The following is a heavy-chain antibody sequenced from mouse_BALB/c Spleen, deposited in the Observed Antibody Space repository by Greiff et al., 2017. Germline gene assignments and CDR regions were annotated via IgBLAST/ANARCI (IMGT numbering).Heavy chain of an antibody. V-gene: IGHV2-9*02. CDR3: ARDGGNYWYFDV. CDR2: IWAGGST. Sequence: VHLVESGPGLVAPSQSLSITCTVSGFSLTSYGVHWVRQPPGKGLEWLGVIWAGGSTNYNSALMSRLSISKDNSKSQVFLKMNSLQTDDTAMYYCARDGGNYWYFDVWGAGTTVTVSS. J-gene: IGHJ1*01. D-gene: IGHD2-1*01. CDR1: GFSLTSYG.